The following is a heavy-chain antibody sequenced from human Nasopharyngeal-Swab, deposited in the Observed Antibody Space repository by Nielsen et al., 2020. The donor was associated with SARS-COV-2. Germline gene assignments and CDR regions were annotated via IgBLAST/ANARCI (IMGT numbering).Heavy chain of an antibody. D-gene: IGHD6-13*01. V-gene: IGHV7-4-1*02. CDR1: GYTFTSYA. CDR3: ARAGYSSSWYEYYYYYYGMDV. J-gene: IGHJ6*02. Sequence: ASVKVSCKASGYTFTSYAMNWVRQAPGQGLEWMGWINTKTGNPTYAQGFTGRFVFSLDTSVSTAYLQISSLKAEDTAVYYCARAGYSSSWYEYYYYYYGMDVWGQGTTVTVSS. CDR2: INTKTGNP.